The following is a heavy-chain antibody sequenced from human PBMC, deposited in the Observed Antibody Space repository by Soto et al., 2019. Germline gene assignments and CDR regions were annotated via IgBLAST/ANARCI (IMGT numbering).Heavy chain of an antibody. CDR1: GFTFSSYA. V-gene: IGHV3-23*01. CDR2: ISGSGGST. Sequence: EVQLLESGGGLVQPGGSLRLSCAASGFTFSSYAMSWVRQAPGKGLEWVSAISGSGGSTYYADSVKGRFTISRDNSKNTLYLQMNSLRAEDTAVYYCAKDIVVVPAARQPGYSSGWYPDAFDIWGQGTMGTVSS. D-gene: IGHD2-2*01. J-gene: IGHJ3*02. CDR3: AKDIVVVPAARQPGYSSGWYPDAFDI.